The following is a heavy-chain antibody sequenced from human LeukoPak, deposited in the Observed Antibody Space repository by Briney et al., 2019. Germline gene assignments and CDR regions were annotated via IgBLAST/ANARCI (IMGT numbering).Heavy chain of an antibody. CDR2: ISAYNGNT. Sequence: GASVKVSCKASGYTFTSYGISWVRQAPGQGLEWMGWISAYNGNTNYAQKLQGRVTMTTDTSTSTGYMALRSLRSDDTAVYYCAREVRRAARPGQFDYWGQGTLVTVSS. CDR3: AREVRRAARPGQFDY. V-gene: IGHV1-18*01. D-gene: IGHD6-6*01. CDR1: GYTFTSYG. J-gene: IGHJ4*02.